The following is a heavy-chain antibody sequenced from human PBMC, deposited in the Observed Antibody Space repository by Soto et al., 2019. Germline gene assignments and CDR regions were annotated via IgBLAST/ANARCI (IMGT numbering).Heavy chain of an antibody. CDR3: ARATPPGSGSYYRPYCYYGMDV. CDR2: INHSGST. V-gene: IGHV4-34*01. D-gene: IGHD3-10*01. Sequence: SETLSLTCAVYGGSFSGYYWSWIRQPPGKGLEWIGEINHSGSTNYNPSLKSRVTISVDTSKNQFSLKLSSVTAADTAVYYCARATPPGSGSYYRPYCYYGMDVWGQGTTVTVSS. CDR1: GGSFSGYY. J-gene: IGHJ6*02.